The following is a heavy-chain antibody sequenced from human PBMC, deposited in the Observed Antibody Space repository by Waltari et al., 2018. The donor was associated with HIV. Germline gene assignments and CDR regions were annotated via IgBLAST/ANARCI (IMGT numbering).Heavy chain of an antibody. Sequence: EVQLVESGGGLVQSGRSLRLSCTASGFPSGAYAMSWFRQAPGKGLEWVGFIRSKTYGGTTEYAASVKDRFTISRDDSKSIAYLQMNSLKTEDTAVYYCSRSRGYSYGYADYWGQGTLVTVSS. V-gene: IGHV3-49*03. D-gene: IGHD5-18*01. CDR1: GFPSGAYA. J-gene: IGHJ4*02. CDR3: SRSRGYSYGYADY. CDR2: IRSKTYGGTT.